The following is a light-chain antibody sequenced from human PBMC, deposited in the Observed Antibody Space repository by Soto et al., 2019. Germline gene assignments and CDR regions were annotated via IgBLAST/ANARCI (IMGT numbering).Light chain of an antibody. CDR3: CSYSTSTSLYV. CDR2: EVS. J-gene: IGLJ1*01. V-gene: IGLV2-14*01. Sequence: QSALTQPASVSGSPGQSITISCTGTSSDVGGSHFVSWYQHHPGKAPTLMIYEVSNRPSGVSNRFSGSKSGNTASLTISGLQAEDEADYYCCSYSTSTSLYVFGTGTKVTVL. CDR1: SSDVGGSHF.